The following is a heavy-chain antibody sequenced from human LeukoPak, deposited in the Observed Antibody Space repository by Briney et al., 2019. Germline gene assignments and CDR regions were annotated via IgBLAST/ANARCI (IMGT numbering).Heavy chain of an antibody. CDR3: ARQGSCSGGSCYGGEDY. J-gene: IGHJ4*02. V-gene: IGHV4-39*01. Sequence: PSETLSLTCTVSGDSIGSSSYFWDWIRQPPGKGLEWIGSIYYSGSTYYNPSLKSRVTISVDTSKNQFSLKLSSVTAADTAVYYCARQGSCSGGSCYGGEDYWGQGTLVTVSS. CDR2: IYYSGST. D-gene: IGHD2-15*01. CDR1: GDSIGSSSYF.